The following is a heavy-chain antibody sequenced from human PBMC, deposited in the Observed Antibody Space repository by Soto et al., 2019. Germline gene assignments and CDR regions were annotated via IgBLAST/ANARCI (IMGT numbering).Heavy chain of an antibody. D-gene: IGHD4-17*01. V-gene: IGHV4-34*01. CDR3: ASPTVTTECAFDI. Sequence: PSETLSLTFAVYGGFFSGYYWSWIRQPPGKGLEWIGEINHSGSTNYNPSLKSRVTISVDTSKNQFSLKLSSVTAADTAVYYCASPTVTTECAFDIWGQGTMVTVSS. J-gene: IGHJ3*02. CDR2: INHSGST. CDR1: GGFFSGYY.